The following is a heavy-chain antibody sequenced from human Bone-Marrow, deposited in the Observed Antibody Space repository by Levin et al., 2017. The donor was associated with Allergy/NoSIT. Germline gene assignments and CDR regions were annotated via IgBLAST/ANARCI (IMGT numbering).Heavy chain of an antibody. Sequence: GGSLRLSCAASGFTFDDYAMHWVRQAPGKGLEWVSGISWNSGSIGYADSVKGRFTISRDNAKNSLYLQMNSLRAEDTALYYCAKDQVLGWELSAFDYWGQGTLVTVSS. D-gene: IGHD1-26*01. V-gene: IGHV3-9*01. CDR1: GFTFDDYA. CDR2: ISWNSGSI. CDR3: AKDQVLGWELSAFDY. J-gene: IGHJ4*02.